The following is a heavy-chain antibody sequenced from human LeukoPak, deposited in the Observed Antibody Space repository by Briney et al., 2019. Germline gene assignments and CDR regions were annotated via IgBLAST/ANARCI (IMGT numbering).Heavy chain of an antibody. CDR3: ARDQSSSWYLYYYYYMDV. Sequence: GGSLRLSCAASGFIFSSYWMSWVRQAPGKGLEWVANIKQDGSEKYYVDSVKGRFTISRDNAKNSLYLQMNSLRAEDTAVYYCARDQSSSWYLYYYYYMDVWGKGTTVTISS. V-gene: IGHV3-7*01. CDR1: GFIFSSYW. D-gene: IGHD6-13*01. CDR2: IKQDGSEK. J-gene: IGHJ6*03.